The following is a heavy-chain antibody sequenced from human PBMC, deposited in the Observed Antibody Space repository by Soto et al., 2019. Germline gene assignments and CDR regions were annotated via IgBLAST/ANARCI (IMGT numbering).Heavy chain of an antibody. V-gene: IGHV3-21*01. CDR3: ARDAGELPHPHDSFDI. J-gene: IGHJ3*02. CDR2: ISSSSSYI. Sequence: GGSLRLSCAASGVTFSSYSMNWVRQAPGKGLEWVSSISSSSSYIYYADSVKGRFTISRDNAKNSLYLQMNSLRAEDTAVYYCARDAGELPHPHDSFDIWGQRTMVTVSS. CDR1: GVTFSSYS. D-gene: IGHD1-7*01.